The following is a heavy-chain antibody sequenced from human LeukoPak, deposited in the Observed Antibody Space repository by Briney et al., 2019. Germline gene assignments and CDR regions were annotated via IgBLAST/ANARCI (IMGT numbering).Heavy chain of an antibody. Sequence: ASVKDSCKASGYPFTTSYVHWVRQAPGQGLEWMGIINPSGGGTNYAQRFQGRVSMTRDTSTSTVYMELSSLRSEDTAVYFDARGRVGTTDYWGQGTLVTVSS. V-gene: IGHV1-46*01. CDR2: INPSGGGT. J-gene: IGHJ4*02. D-gene: IGHD1-7*01. CDR1: GYPFTTSY. CDR3: ARGRVGTTDY.